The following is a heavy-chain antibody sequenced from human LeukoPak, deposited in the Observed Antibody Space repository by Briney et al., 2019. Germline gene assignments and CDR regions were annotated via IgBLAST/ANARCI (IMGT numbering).Heavy chain of an antibody. D-gene: IGHD7-27*01. Sequence: SETLSLTCTVSGASVTDYYWSWIRQSPGKGLEWISYIHRSGNSDYNPSLRSRVTTSLDTSKNQFSLNLISVTAADTAVYYCTRGHWGLQSWSQGTLVTVSS. V-gene: IGHV4-59*02. CDR3: TRGHWGLQS. J-gene: IGHJ5*02. CDR1: GASVTDYY. CDR2: IHRSGNS.